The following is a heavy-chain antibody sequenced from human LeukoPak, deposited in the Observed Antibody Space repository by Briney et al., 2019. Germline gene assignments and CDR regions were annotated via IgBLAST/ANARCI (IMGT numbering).Heavy chain of an antibody. CDR3: VREGYYYDSSGYWGAFDI. CDR1: GGSISSFY. J-gene: IGHJ3*02. Sequence: SEPLSLICTVSGGSISSFYWSWTRQPPGKALEWIGYIYYRGSTNYNPSVKSRDTISVETSENQFSSKLNSVTGPHTAVYYCVREGYYYDSSGYWGAFDIWGQGTMVTVSS. V-gene: IGHV4-59*01. D-gene: IGHD3-22*01. CDR2: IYYRGST.